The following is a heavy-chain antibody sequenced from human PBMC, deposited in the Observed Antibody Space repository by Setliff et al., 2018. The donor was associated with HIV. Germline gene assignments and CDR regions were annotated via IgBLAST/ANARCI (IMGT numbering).Heavy chain of an antibody. Sequence: PSETLSLTCAVSGYSISSGYYWGWIRQPPGKGLEWIGSIYYSGSTYYNPSLKSRVTISVATSKKQFSLKLRSVTAADTAVYYCARRRDGYNSAPWRNDYWGQGTLVTVSS. J-gene: IGHJ4*02. CDR3: ARRRDGYNSAPWRNDY. CDR1: GYSISSGYY. D-gene: IGHD5-12*01. V-gene: IGHV4-38-2*01. CDR2: IYYSGST.